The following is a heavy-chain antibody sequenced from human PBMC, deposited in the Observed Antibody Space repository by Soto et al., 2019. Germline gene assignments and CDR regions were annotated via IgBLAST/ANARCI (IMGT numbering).Heavy chain of an antibody. V-gene: IGHV4-59*01. CDR1: GGSISGYY. D-gene: IGHD3-9*01. J-gene: IGHJ4*02. Sequence: SETLSLTCTVSGGSISGYYWSWIRQPPGKGLEWIGYIYYSGSTNYNPSLKSRVTISVDTSKNQFSLKLSSVTAADTAVYYCARAKDDILTGYYPAWYYFDYWGQGTLVTVSS. CDR2: IYYSGST. CDR3: ARAKDDILTGYYPAWYYFDY.